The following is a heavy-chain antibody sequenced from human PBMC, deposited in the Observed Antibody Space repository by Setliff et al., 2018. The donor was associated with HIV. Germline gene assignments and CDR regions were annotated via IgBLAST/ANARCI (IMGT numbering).Heavy chain of an antibody. V-gene: IGHV4-4*08. CDR3: ARGPGHDSSGYYYDYYYMDV. Sequence: SETLSLTCTVSGGSMSTHYWSWIRQPPGKGLEWIGYIYTSGSTNYNPSLRSRVTISVDTSKNHFSLKLGSVTAADTAVYYCARGPGHDSSGYYYDYYYMDVWGKGTTVTVSS. CDR2: IYTSGST. CDR1: GGSMSTHY. D-gene: IGHD3-22*01. J-gene: IGHJ6*03.